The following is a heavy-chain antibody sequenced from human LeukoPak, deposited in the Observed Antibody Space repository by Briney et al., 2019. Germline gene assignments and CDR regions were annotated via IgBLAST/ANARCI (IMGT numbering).Heavy chain of an antibody. D-gene: IGHD5-18*01. Sequence: PARSLSLSCAASGFTFNTYGMTWIRQAPAKGLEWVSYISANSSRIYYEDSVMGRFTVSRDNVKNLLYVQLNRLRDEDTAVYYCARGYRYLAGIDFWGQGTLVTVSS. J-gene: IGHJ4*02. CDR1: GFTFNTYG. V-gene: IGHV3-48*02. CDR2: ISANSSRI. CDR3: ARGYRYLAGIDF.